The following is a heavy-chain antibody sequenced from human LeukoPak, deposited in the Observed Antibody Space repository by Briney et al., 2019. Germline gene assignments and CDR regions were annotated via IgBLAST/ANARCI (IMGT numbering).Heavy chain of an antibody. Sequence: PGGSLRLSCAASGFTFSTYWMHWVRQVPGKGLVWVSRINGGGSSTSYADSVKGRFTISRDNAKNTLYLQMNSLRAEDTAVYYCARDSGAAADPFDYWGQGPLVTVSS. CDR3: ARDSGAAADPFDY. CDR1: GFTFSTYW. J-gene: IGHJ4*02. D-gene: IGHD6-25*01. CDR2: INGGGSST. V-gene: IGHV3-74*01.